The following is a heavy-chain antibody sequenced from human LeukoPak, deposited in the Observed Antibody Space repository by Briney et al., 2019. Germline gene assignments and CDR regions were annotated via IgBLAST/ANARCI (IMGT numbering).Heavy chain of an antibody. CDR3: ASGTRAVGGWFTY. Sequence: GGSLRLSCAASGFTFSSCSMNWVRQAPGKGLEWVSSISSSSSYTYYADSVKGRFTISRDNAKNSLYLQMNSLRAEDTAVYYCASGTRAVGGWFTYWGQGTLVTVSS. CDR2: ISSSSSYT. J-gene: IGHJ4*02. D-gene: IGHD6-19*01. V-gene: IGHV3-21*01. CDR1: GFTFSSCS.